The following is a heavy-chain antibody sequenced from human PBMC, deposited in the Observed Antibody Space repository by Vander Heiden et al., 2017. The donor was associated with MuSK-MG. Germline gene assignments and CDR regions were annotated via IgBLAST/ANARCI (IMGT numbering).Heavy chain of an antibody. V-gene: IGHV3-23*01. J-gene: IGHJ4*02. CDR1: GSIFSTYS. CDR3: AKFRTPTPNFDF. Sequence: EVQLLESGGGLVQPGGSLRLSCAASGSIFSTYSMIWVRQAPGKGLEWVSAISGSGEHSYSADSVKGRFTISRDNSKNTVFLQMNSLRVEDTAVYYCAKFRTPTPNFDFWGQGTLVTVSS. CDR2: ISGSGEHS. D-gene: IGHD1-1*01.